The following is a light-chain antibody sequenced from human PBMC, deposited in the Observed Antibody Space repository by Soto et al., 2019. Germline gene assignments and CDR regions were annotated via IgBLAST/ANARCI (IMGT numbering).Light chain of an antibody. CDR3: QSYDSSLSGPV. V-gene: IGLV1-40*01. CDR2: GNT. CDR1: SSNIGAGYD. J-gene: IGLJ3*02. Sequence: QSVLTQPPSVSAAPGQRVTISCTGSSSNIGAGYDVHWYQQLPGTAPKLLIYGNTNRPSGVPHRFSGSKSGTSASLAITGLQAEDEADYYCQSYDSSLSGPVFGGGTKVTVL.